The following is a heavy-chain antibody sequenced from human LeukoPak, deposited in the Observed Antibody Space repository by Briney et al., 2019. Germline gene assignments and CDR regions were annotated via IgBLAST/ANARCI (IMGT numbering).Heavy chain of an antibody. Sequence: GGSLRLSCAASGFTVSSNYMSWVRQAPGKGLEWVSVIYSGGSTYYADSVKGRFTISRDNSKNTLYLQMNSLRAEDTAVYYCARERSGSYYNAFDIWGQGTMVTVSS. CDR2: IYSGGST. CDR3: ARERSGSYYNAFDI. CDR1: GFTVSSNY. J-gene: IGHJ3*02. D-gene: IGHD1-26*01. V-gene: IGHV3-53*01.